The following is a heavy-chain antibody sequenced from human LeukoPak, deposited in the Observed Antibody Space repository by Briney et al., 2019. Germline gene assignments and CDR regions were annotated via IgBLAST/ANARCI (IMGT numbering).Heavy chain of an antibody. CDR3: ASTTGSFDY. J-gene: IGHJ4*02. Sequence: GGSLRLSCAASGFSFSTYAIHWVRQAPGKGLEWLAIISYDGTNKNYTDSVKGRFSISRDNSKNTLYLQMNSLRAEDTAVYYCASTTGSFDYWGQGTLVTVSS. CDR1: GFSFSTYA. V-gene: IGHV3-30-3*01. CDR2: ISYDGTNK. D-gene: IGHD4-17*01.